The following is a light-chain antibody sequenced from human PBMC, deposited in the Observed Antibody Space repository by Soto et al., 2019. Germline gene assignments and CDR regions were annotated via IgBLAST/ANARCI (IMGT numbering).Light chain of an antibody. Sequence: EIVMTQSPATLSVSPGERATLSCRATQSVSSNLAWYQQKPGQAPRLLIYDASTRATDIPGRFSGSGSGTEFTLTISSLQSEDFAVYYCQQYNNWPPVTFGGGTKVEI. J-gene: IGKJ4*01. CDR3: QQYNNWPPVT. V-gene: IGKV3-15*01. CDR1: QSVSSN. CDR2: DAS.